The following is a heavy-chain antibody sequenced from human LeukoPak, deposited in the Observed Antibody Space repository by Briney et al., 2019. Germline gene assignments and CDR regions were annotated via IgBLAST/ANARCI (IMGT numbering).Heavy chain of an antibody. CDR1: GASVSGFQ. J-gene: IGHJ4*02. V-gene: IGHV4-4*09. CDR2: IYTNGRT. CDR3: ARGGYNPFDY. Sequence: PSETLSLTCSVSGASVSGFQWSWIRQSPGKGLEWIGYIYTNGRTNSNPSLKSRVTMSLDTSKNQFSLKLTSVSAADTAVYYCARGGYNPFDYWGQGTLVTVSS. D-gene: IGHD5-24*01.